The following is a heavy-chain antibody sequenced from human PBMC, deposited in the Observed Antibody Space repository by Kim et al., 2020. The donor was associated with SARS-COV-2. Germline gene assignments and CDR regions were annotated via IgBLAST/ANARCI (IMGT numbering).Heavy chain of an antibody. CDR3: ARETWSMAADVYHHYLDY. J-gene: IGHJ4*02. Sequence: GGSLRLSCTASGLTVSSNYMSWVRQAPGKGLEWVSAMYSGGATYYAASVRGRFTISRDNSKNTLYLQMSSLRAEDTAVYYCARETWSMAADVYHHYLDYWGQGTLVTVSS. CDR1: GLTVSSNY. V-gene: IGHV3-53*01. D-gene: IGHD6-13*01. CDR2: MYSGGAT.